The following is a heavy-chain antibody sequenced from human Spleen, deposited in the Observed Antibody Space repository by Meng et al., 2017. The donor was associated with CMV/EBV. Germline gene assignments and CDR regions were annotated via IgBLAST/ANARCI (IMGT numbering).Heavy chain of an antibody. V-gene: IGHV1-2*02. Sequence: ASVKVSCKASGYTFTGYYMHWVRQAPGQGLEWMGWINPNSGVTNSAQKFHGRVTMTRDTSITTAYMELSRLRSDDTAVYYCARDREAIVVVPAAMAYYAMDVWGQGTMVTVSS. CDR3: ARDREAIVVVPAAMAYYAMDV. CDR2: INPNSGVT. CDR1: GYTFTGYY. D-gene: IGHD2-2*01. J-gene: IGHJ6*02.